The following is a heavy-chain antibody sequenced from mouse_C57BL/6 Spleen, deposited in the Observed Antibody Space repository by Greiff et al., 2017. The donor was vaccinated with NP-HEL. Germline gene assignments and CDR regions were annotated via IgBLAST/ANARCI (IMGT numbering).Heavy chain of an antibody. CDR1: GYTFTSYW. Sequence: VQLQQSGAELVKPGASVKLSCKASGYTFTSYWMHWVKQRPGQGLEWIGMIHPNSGSTNYNEKFKSKATLTVDKSSSTAYMQLSSLTSEDSAVYYCAPIYGSRSFAYWGQGTLVTVSA. V-gene: IGHV1-64*01. CDR3: APIYGSRSFAY. D-gene: IGHD1-1*01. J-gene: IGHJ3*01. CDR2: IHPNSGST.